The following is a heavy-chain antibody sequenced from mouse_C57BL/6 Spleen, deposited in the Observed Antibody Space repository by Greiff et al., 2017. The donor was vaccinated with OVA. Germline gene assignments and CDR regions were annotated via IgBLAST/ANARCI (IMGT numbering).Heavy chain of an antibody. CDR1: GYTFTGYF. CDR3: ARSRYSGSNLYAMDY. D-gene: IGHD1-1*01. J-gene: IGHJ4*01. CDR2: INPYNGDT. V-gene: IGHV1-20*01. Sequence: VQLQQSGPELVKPGDSVKISCKASGYTFTGYFMNWVMQSHGKSLEWIGRINPYNGDTFYNQKFKGKATLTVDKSSSTAHMELRSLTSEDSAVYYCARSRYSGSNLYAMDYWGQGTSVTVSS.